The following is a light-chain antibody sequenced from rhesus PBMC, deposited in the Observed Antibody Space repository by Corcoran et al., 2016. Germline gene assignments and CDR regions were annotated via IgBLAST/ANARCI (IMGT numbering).Light chain of an antibody. V-gene: IGKV1S14*01. CDR2: YAS. Sequence: DIQMTQSPSSLSASVGDTVTITCRASQGISNYLAWYQQRPGKAPKPLIYYASNLESGAPSRVSGSGSGTAFTLTISSLQPEYFATCYWQQLNSYPLTFGGGSKVEIK. CDR3: QQLNSYPLT. J-gene: IGKJ4*01. CDR1: QGISNY.